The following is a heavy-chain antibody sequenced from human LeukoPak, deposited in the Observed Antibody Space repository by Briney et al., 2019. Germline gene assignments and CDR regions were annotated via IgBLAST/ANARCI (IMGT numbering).Heavy chain of an antibody. CDR3: ARHRVGSMVRGVTQTSYYYYGMDV. CDR2: IYPGDSDT. V-gene: IGHV5-51*01. CDR1: GYSFTSYW. D-gene: IGHD3-10*01. Sequence: GESLKISCKGSGYSFTSYWIGWVRQMPGKGLEWMGIIYPGDSDTRYSPSFQGQVTISADKSISTAYLQWSSLKASDTAMYYCARHRVGSMVRGVTQTSYYYYGMDVWGQGTTVTVSS. J-gene: IGHJ6*02.